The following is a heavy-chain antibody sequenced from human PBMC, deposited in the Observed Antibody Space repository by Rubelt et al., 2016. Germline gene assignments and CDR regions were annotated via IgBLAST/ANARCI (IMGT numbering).Heavy chain of an antibody. J-gene: IGHJ6*02. CDR1: GGSFRGYY. D-gene: IGHD6-13*01. CDR3: ARGRRGSSSWLGRDYYGMDV. Sequence: QVQLQQWGAGLLKPSETLSLTCAVYGGSFRGYYWSWIRQPPGKGLAWIGEINHSGSTNYHPSLKRRVTISVDTSKNQFSLKLSSVTAADTAVYYCARGRRGSSSWLGRDYYGMDVWGQGTTVTVSS. V-gene: IGHV4-34*01. CDR2: INHSGST.